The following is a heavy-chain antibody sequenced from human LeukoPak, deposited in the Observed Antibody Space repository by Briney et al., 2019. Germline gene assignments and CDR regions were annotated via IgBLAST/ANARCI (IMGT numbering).Heavy chain of an antibody. CDR2: ISSSGSTI. Sequence: GGSLRLSCAASGFTFSSYEMNWVRQAPGKGLEWVSYISSSGSTIYYADSVKGRFTISRDNAKNSLYLQMNSLRAEDTAVYYCATVRSSGWYYYYYGMDVWGKGTTVTVSS. CDR3: ATVRSSGWYYYYYGMDV. D-gene: IGHD6-19*01. CDR1: GFTFSSYE. V-gene: IGHV3-48*03. J-gene: IGHJ6*04.